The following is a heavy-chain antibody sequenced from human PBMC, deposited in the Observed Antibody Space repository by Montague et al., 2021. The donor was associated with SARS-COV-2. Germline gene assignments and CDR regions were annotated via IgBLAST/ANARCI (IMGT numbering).Heavy chain of an antibody. CDR2: IYYSVST. CDR1: GGSISSYY. J-gene: IGHJ4*02. CDR3: ARAPVAHITIFGVVTSFDY. D-gene: IGHD3-3*01. V-gene: IGHV4-59*01. Sequence: TQTLTCTVSGGSISSYYWSWIRQPPGKGLEWIGYIYYSVSTXXXPSLKSRVTISVDTSKNQFSLKLSSVTAADTAVYYCARAPVAHITIFGVVTSFDYWGQGTLVTVSS.